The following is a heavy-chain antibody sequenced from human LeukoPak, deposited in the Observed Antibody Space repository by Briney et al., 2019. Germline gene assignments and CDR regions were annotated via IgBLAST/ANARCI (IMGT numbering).Heavy chain of an antibody. CDR2: IYTSGST. CDR3: ARDPGSSPGGYFDY. V-gene: IGHV4-61*02. Sequence: SETLSLTCTVSGGSISSGSYYWSWIRQPAGKGLEWIGRIYTSGSTNYNPSLKSRVTMPVDTSKNQFSLKLSSVTAADTAVYYCARDPGSSPGGYFDYWGQGTLVTVSS. CDR1: GGSISSGSYY. D-gene: IGHD6-6*01. J-gene: IGHJ4*02.